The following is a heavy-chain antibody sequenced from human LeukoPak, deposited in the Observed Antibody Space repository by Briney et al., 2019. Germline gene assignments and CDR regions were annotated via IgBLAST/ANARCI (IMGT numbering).Heavy chain of an antibody. J-gene: IGHJ4*02. CDR1: GFTFSSYS. CDR3: ARRIVYYGSGSYYWGYDY. Sequence: QPGGSRRLSCAASGFTFSSYSMSWIRQAPGKGLEWVSYISSSSSYTNYADSVKGRFTISRDNAKNSLYLQMNSLRAEDTAVYYCARRIVYYGSGSYYWGYDYWGQGTLVTVSS. D-gene: IGHD3-10*01. V-gene: IGHV3-48*04. CDR2: ISSSSSYT.